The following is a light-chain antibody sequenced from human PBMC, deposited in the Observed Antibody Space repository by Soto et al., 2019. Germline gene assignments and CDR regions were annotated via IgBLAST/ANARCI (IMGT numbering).Light chain of an antibody. CDR2: DAS. J-gene: IGKJ1*01. CDR1: QSVSSY. Sequence: EIVLTQSPATLSLSPGERATLSCRASQSVSSYLAWYQQKPGQAPRLLIYDASNRATGIPARFSGSGPGTDLTLTISSLEPEDFAVYYCQQRSNWHPWTFGQGTKVEIK. CDR3: QQRSNWHPWT. V-gene: IGKV3D-11*02.